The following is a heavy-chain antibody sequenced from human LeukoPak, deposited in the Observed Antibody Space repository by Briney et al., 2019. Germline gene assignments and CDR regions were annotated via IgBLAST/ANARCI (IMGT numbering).Heavy chain of an antibody. Sequence: SGTLSLTCTVSGGSISSGDYYWSWIRQPPGKGLEWIGYIYYSGSTYYNPSLKSRVTISVDTSKNQFSLKLSSVTAADTAVYYCASSTVPAAIPYFDYWGQGTLVTVSS. CDR3: ASSTVPAAIPYFDY. V-gene: IGHV4-30-4*08. CDR1: GGSISSGDYY. D-gene: IGHD2-2*02. CDR2: IYYSGST. J-gene: IGHJ4*02.